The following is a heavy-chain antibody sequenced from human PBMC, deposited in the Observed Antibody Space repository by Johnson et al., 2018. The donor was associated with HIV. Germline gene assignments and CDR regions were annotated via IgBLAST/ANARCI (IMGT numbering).Heavy chain of an antibody. D-gene: IGHD5-18*01. J-gene: IGHJ3*01. CDR1: GFTFDDYG. Sequence: VQLVESGGGVVRPGGSLRLSCAASGFTFDDYGMSWVRQAPGKGLEWVAGINWDGGSKCYADSVTGRFTISRDNAMKSLYLQINSLRAEDTAVYYCARNRPVSYGYRGAFDFWGQGTMVTVSS. CDR2: INWDGGSK. V-gene: IGHV3-20*04. CDR3: ARNRPVSYGYRGAFDF.